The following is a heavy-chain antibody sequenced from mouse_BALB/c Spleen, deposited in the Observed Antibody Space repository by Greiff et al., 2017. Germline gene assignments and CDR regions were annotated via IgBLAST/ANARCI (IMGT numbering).Heavy chain of an antibody. V-gene: IGHV1S81*02. CDR2: INPSNGGT. Sequence: QVQLQQSGAELVKPGASVKLSCKASGYTFTSYYMYWVKQRPGQGLEWIGEINPSNGGTNFNEKFKSKATLTVDKSSSTAYMQHSSLTSEDSAVYYCTRDFAMDYWGQGTSVTVST. CDR1: GYTFTSYY. J-gene: IGHJ4*01. CDR3: TRDFAMDY.